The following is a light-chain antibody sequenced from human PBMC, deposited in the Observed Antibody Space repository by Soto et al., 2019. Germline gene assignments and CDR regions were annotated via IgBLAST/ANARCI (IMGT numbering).Light chain of an antibody. V-gene: IGLV2-14*01. CDR1: SSDVGDYRY. CDR3: GSITSSSTSV. CDR2: EVS. Sequence: QSVLSQPASVSGSPGQSITISCTGTSSDVGDYRYVSWYQHQPGKAPKLIIYEVSNRPSGVSNRFSGSKSGNTASLTISGIQTEDEADYYCGSITSSSTSVFGPGTKVTVL. J-gene: IGLJ1*01.